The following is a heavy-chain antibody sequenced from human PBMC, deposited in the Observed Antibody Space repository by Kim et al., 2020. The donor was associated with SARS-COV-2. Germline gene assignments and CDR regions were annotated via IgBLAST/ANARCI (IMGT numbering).Heavy chain of an antibody. Sequence: GGSLRLSCTVSGFIFSSYGVHWVRQAPGKGLEWVAVISYDGTKQSFGDSVKGRFTISRDDSSNTLYLQMNSLRVEDTAVYYCAKDWDYYGSGSYFHSWG. D-gene: IGHD3-10*01. CDR1: GFIFSSYG. J-gene: IGHJ4*01. V-gene: IGHV3-30*18. CDR2: ISYDGTKQ. CDR3: AKDWDYYGSGSYFHS.